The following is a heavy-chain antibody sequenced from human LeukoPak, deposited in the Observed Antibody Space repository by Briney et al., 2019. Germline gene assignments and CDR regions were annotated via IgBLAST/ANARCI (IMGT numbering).Heavy chain of an antibody. CDR2: IYSGGST. V-gene: IGHV3-53*01. J-gene: IGHJ3*02. CDR1: GFTVSSNY. CDR3: ARGYCSGGSCYPDAFDI. D-gene: IGHD2-15*01. Sequence: GGSLRLSCAASGFTVSSNYMGWVRQAPGKGLEWVSVIYSGGSTYYADSVKGRLTISRDNSKNTLYLQMNSLRAEDTAVYYCARGYCSGGSCYPDAFDIWGQGTMVTVSS.